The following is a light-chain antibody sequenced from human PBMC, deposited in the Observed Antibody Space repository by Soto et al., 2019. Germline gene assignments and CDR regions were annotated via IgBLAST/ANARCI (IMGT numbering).Light chain of an antibody. CDR1: QSVSSN. CDR3: QQYNNWPPWT. CDR2: GAS. J-gene: IGKJ3*01. V-gene: IGKV3-15*01. Sequence: EIVMTQSPATLSVSPGERATLSCRASQSVSSNLAWYQQNPGQAPRLLIYGASTSATGIPARFSGSGSGTEFTLTISSLQSEDVAVYYCQQYNNWPPWTFGPGTKVDIK.